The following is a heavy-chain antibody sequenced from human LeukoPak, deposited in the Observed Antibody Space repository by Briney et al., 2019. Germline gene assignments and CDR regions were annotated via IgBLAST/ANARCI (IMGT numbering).Heavy chain of an antibody. CDR1: GATFISYA. V-gene: IGHV1-69*06. J-gene: IGHJ4*02. Sequence: SVKVSCKASGATFISYAMSWVRQAPGQGLEWMGGIIPIFGTANYAQKFQGRVTITADKSTSTAYMEVSSLRAEDTAVYYCASPGVAGSRGYYSYWGQGTLVTVSS. CDR2: IIPIFGTA. D-gene: IGHD3-22*01. CDR3: ASPGVAGSRGYYSY.